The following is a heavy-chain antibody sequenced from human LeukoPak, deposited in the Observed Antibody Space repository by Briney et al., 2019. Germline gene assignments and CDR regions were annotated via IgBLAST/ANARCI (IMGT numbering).Heavy chain of an antibody. V-gene: IGHV3-30*04. J-gene: IGHJ4*02. CDR3: ARIVKDITMIVVAPGDFDY. CDR2: ISYDGSNK. D-gene: IGHD3-22*01. CDR1: GFTFSSYA. Sequence: GGSLRLSCAASGFTFSSYAMHWVRQAPGKGLEWVAVISYDGSNKYYADSGKGRFTISRDNSKNTLYLQMNSLRAEDTAVYSCARIVKDITMIVVAPGDFDYWGQGTLVTVSS.